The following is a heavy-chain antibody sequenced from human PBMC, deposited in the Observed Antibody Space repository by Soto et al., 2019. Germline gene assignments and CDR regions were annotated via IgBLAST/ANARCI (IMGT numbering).Heavy chain of an antibody. D-gene: IGHD3-9*01. V-gene: IGHV3-23*01. CDR3: TQDGGSRDWLTVN. CDR1: GFTFTSYA. Sequence: EVQLLESGGDLVQPGGSLRLSCAASGFTFTSYAMSWIRQAPGKGLEWVSAITVGGDNTYYADSVKGRFTISRDNSKNTLYLQMNSLRAGDTAFYYCTQDGGSRDWLTVNWGQGTLVTVSS. J-gene: IGHJ1*01. CDR2: ITVGGDNT.